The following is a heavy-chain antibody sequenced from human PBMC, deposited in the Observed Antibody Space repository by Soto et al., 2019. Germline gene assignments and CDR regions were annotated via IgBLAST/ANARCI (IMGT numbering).Heavy chain of an antibody. CDR3: AKSKDAEWLTSDF. D-gene: IGHD3-3*01. J-gene: IGHJ4*02. CDR2: ISYDGSNK. CDR1: GFTFSSYG. V-gene: IGHV3-30*18. Sequence: PGGSLRLPCAASGFTFSSYGMHWVRQAPGKGLEWLTIISYDGSNKYYADSVKGRFTVSRDNSKNTLYLQMNSLRAEDTAVYYCAKSKDAEWLTSDFWGQGTQVTVSS.